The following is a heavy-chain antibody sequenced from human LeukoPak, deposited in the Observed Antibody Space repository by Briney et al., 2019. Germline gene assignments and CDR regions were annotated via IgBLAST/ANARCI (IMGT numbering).Heavy chain of an antibody. CDR3: ARRGGGGSPAAVKAFDY. Sequence: GESLKISCKGSGYTFTTYWIAWVRQMPGKGLEWMGIIYPGDSDARYSPSFHGQVTISVDESISTAYLQWSSLKASDTAIYYCARRGGGGSPAAVKAFDYWGQGTLVTVSS. CDR1: GYTFTTYW. D-gene: IGHD6-13*01. CDR2: IYPGDSDA. J-gene: IGHJ4*02. V-gene: IGHV5-51*01.